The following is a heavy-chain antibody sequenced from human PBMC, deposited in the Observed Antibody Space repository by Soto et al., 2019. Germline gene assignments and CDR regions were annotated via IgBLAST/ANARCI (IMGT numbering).Heavy chain of an antibody. CDR3: ARDKVHYYILTGYYGTWFDP. J-gene: IGHJ5*02. CDR1: GYTFSSYH. D-gene: IGHD3-9*01. V-gene: IGHV1-18*01. CDR2: ISAYNGNT. Sequence: SVKVSCKASGYTFSSYHISWVRQAPGQGLEWMGWISAYNGNTNYAQKLQGRVTMTTDTSTSTAYMELRSLRSDDTAVYYCARDKVHYYILTGYYGTWFDPWGQGTLVTGSS.